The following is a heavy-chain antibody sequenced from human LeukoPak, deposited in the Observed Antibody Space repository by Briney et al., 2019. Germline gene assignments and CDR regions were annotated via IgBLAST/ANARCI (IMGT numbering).Heavy chain of an antibody. CDR3: ASGVTGAPYYYYYMDV. CDR2: ISAYNGNT. J-gene: IGHJ6*03. D-gene: IGHD1-20*01. CDR1: GYTFTSYG. V-gene: IGHV1-18*01. Sequence: ASVKVSCKASGYTFTSYGISWVRQAPGQGLEWMGWISAYNGNTNYAQKFQGRVTITADESTSTAYMELSSLRSEDTAVDYCASGVTGAPYYYYYMDVWGKGTTVTVSS.